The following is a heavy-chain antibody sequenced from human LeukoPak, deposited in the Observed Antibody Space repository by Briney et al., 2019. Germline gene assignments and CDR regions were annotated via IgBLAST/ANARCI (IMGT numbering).Heavy chain of an antibody. CDR2: ISYDGSNK. CDR3: ACDSSGYDY. V-gene: IGHV3-30*03. D-gene: IGHD3-22*01. CDR1: GFTFSSYG. J-gene: IGHJ4*02. Sequence: GGSLRLSCAASGFTFSSYGMDWVRQAPGKGLEWVAFISYDGSNKYYADSVKGRFTISRDNSKNTLYLQMNSLRAEDTAVYYCACDSSGYDYWGQGTLVTVSS.